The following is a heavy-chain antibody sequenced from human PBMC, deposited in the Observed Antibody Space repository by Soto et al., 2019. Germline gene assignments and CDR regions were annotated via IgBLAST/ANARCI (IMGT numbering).Heavy chain of an antibody. J-gene: IGHJ4*02. V-gene: IGHV4-61*08. CDR1: GGSISSGGYY. CDR2: IYYSGST. CDR3: ARVKLVATIDY. D-gene: IGHD5-12*01. Sequence: SETLSLTCTVSGGSISSGGYYWSWIRQHPGKGLEWIGYIYYSGSTNYNPSLKSRVTISVDTSKNQFSLKLSSVTAADTAVYYCARVKLVATIDYWGQGTLVTVSS.